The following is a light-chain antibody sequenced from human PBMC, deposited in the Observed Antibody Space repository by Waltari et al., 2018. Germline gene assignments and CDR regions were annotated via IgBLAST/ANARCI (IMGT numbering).Light chain of an antibody. J-gene: IGKJ2*01. CDR1: QSVSSN. Sequence: EIVMTQSPATLSVSPGERATLSCRASQSVSSNLAWYQQKPGQAPRLLIYGASTRATGIPAMFRGRGSGTEFTLTISSLRSEDFAVYYCQQYNNWPPPYTFGQGTKLEIK. CDR3: QQYNNWPPPYT. CDR2: GAS. V-gene: IGKV3-15*01.